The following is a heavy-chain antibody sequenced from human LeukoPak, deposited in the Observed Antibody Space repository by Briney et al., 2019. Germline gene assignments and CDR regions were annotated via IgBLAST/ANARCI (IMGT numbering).Heavy chain of an antibody. V-gene: IGHV4-39*07. CDR2: IYYSGST. CDR1: GGSISSSSYY. D-gene: IGHD1-26*01. Sequence: SETLSLTCTVSGGSISSSSYYWGWIRQPPGKGLEWIGSIYYSGSTYYNPSLKSRVTISVDTSKNQFSLKLSSVTAADTAVYYCASTLGDIWEPRRPFDYWGQGTLVTVSS. J-gene: IGHJ4*02. CDR3: ASTLGDIWEPRRPFDY.